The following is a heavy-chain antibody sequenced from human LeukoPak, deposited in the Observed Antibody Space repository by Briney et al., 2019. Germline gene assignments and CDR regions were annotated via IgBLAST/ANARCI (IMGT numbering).Heavy chain of an antibody. CDR2: ISSSSSTI. J-gene: IGHJ4*02. CDR1: GFTFADYA. V-gene: IGHV3-48*02. D-gene: IGHD3-10*01. CDR3: ARAPSYGSGSYYYDY. Sequence: PGGSLRLSCTASGFTFADYAMSWCPHGPGKGLGWGSYISSSSSTIYYADSVKGRFTISRDNAKNSLYLQMNSLRDEDTAVYYCARAPSYGSGSYYYDYWGQGTLVTVSS.